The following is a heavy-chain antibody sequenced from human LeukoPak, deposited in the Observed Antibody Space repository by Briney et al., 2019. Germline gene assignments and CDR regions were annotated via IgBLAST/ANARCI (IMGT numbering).Heavy chain of an antibody. CDR1: GGSISSSSYY. V-gene: IGHV4-39*01. J-gene: IGHJ4*02. CDR2: IYYSGST. CDR3: TASDSSGYRPFDY. D-gene: IGHD3-22*01. Sequence: SETLSPTCTVSGGSISSSSYYWGWIRQPPGKGLEWIGSIYYSGSTYYNPSLKSRVTISVDTSKNQFSLKLSSVTAADTAVYYCTASDSSGYRPFDYWGQGTLVTVSS.